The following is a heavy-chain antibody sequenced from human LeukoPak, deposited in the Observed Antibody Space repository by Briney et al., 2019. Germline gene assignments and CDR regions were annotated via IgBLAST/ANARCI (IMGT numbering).Heavy chain of an antibody. CDR1: GGSFSDYY. J-gene: IGHJ3*02. V-gene: IGHV4-34*01. CDR2: INHSGST. CDR3: ARALGNAFDI. Sequence: PSETLSLTCAVYGGSFSDYYWSWIRQPPGKGLEWIGEINHSGSTNYNPSLKSRVTISVDTSKNQFSLKLSSVTAADTAMYYCARALGNAFDIWGQGTMVTVSS.